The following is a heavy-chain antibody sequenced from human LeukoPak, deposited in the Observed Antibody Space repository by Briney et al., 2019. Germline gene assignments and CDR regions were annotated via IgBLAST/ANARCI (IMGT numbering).Heavy chain of an antibody. V-gene: IGHV1-18*01. D-gene: IGHD3-3*01. J-gene: IGHJ4*02. CDR1: VYPFTTYG. CDR3: ARDVPDFWSGFDH. Sequence: GASVTVAFKASVYPFTTYGLSWVRQAPRQGLEWMGQIIGNDGDTTYAQKFQGRVTMTTDTGTTTAYMELTSLTSDDTAVYYCARDVPDFWSGFDHWGQGTLVTVSP. CDR2: IIGNDGDT.